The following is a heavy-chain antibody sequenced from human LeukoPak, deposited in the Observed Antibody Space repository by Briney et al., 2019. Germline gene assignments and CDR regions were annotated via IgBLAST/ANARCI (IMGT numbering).Heavy chain of an antibody. V-gene: IGHV3-21*01. D-gene: IGHD3-16*01. Sequence: PGGSLRLSCAASGFIFSTYDMTWVRQAPGKGLEWVSSISSSNDYVYYADSLKGRFTISRDNAKNSLYPQMNSLRAEDTAVYYCARGGGSFDDWGQGTLVTVSS. CDR3: ARGGGSFDD. J-gene: IGHJ4*02. CDR2: ISSSNDYV. CDR1: GFIFSTYD.